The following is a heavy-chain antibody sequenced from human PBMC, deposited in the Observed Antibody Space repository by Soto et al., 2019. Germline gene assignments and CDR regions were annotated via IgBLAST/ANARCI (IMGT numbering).Heavy chain of an antibody. J-gene: IGHJ6*02. CDR3: AGDYGVYDWYGMDV. CDR1: GATFRSYA. Sequence: VQLVQSGAEVKKPGSSVKVSCWASGATFRSYAFTWVRQAPGQGLEWMGGISPIFGSTIYARQFQGRVTITADDSASTAYMELNSLSSEDTAVYYCAGDYGVYDWYGMDVWGQGTTVTVSS. V-gene: IGHV1-69*01. CDR2: ISPIFGST. D-gene: IGHD4-17*01.